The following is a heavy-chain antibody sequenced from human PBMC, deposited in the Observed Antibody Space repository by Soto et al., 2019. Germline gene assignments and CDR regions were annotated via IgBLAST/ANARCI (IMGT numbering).Heavy chain of an antibody. CDR2: ISGSGGST. D-gene: IGHD4-17*01. Sequence: GGSLRLSCAASGFTFSSYAMSWVRQAPGKGLEWASAISGSGGSTYYADSVKGRFTISRDNSKNTLYLQMNSLRAEDTAVYYCAKDLSNYGDLSYYYYYGMDVWGQGTTVTVSS. V-gene: IGHV3-23*01. CDR1: GFTFSSYA. J-gene: IGHJ6*02. CDR3: AKDLSNYGDLSYYYYYGMDV.